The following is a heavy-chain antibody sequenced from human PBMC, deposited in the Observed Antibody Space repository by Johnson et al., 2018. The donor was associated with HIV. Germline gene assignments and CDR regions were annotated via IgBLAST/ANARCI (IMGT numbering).Heavy chain of an antibody. D-gene: IGHD3-22*01. J-gene: IGHJ3*02. CDR1: GFTFSSYA. Sequence: MLLVESGGGVVQPGRSLRLSCAASGFTFSSYAMHWVRQAPGKGLEWVSVIFSVGDVYYADSMKGRFTISRDNAKNSLYLQMNSPRAEDTAVYYCARSAYYYDNSGHRGDVFDIWGQGTMVTVSS. CDR3: ARSAYYYDNSGHRGDVFDI. CDR2: IFSVGDV. V-gene: IGHV3-21*01.